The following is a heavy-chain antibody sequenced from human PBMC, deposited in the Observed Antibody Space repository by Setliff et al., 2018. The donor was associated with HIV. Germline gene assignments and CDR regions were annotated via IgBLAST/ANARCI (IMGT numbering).Heavy chain of an antibody. J-gene: IGHJ6*02. CDR1: GFTFSDSW. CDR2: ISSSSDYI. CDR3: ARDRHCSGGSCTSYYGMDV. V-gene: IGHV3-21*01. D-gene: IGHD2-15*01. Sequence: PGGSLRLSCSASGFTFSDSWMSWVRQAPGKGLEWVSSISSSSDYIYYADSVEGRFIISRDNAKNSLYLQINSLWAEDTAVYYCARDRHCSGGSCTSYYGMDVWGQGTTVTVSS.